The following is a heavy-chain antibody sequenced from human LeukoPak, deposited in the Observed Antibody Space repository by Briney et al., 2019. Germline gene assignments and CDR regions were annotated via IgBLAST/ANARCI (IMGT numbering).Heavy chain of an antibody. CDR1: GGSISSYY. Sequence: SETLSLTCTVSGGSISSYYWSWIRQPPGKALEWIGYIYYSGSTNYNPSLKSRVTISVDTSKNQFSLKLSSVTAADTAVYYCARYSNYGDYYYYMDVWGKGTTVTVSS. CDR2: IYYSGST. V-gene: IGHV4-59*01. J-gene: IGHJ6*03. CDR3: ARYSNYGDYYYYMDV. D-gene: IGHD4-11*01.